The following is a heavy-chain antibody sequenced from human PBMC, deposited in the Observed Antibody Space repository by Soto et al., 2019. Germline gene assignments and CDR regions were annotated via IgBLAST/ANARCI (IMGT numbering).Heavy chain of an antibody. V-gene: IGHV1-46*01. J-gene: IGHJ3*02. Sequence: ASVKVSCKASGYTFTSYYMHWVRQAPGQGLEWMGIINPSGGSTSYAQKFQGRVTMTRDTSTSTVYMELSSLRSEDTAVYYCAIRGRRPAAGPYDAFDIWGQGTMVTVSS. CDR3: AIRGRRPAAGPYDAFDI. CDR2: INPSGGST. D-gene: IGHD6-13*01. CDR1: GYTFTSYY.